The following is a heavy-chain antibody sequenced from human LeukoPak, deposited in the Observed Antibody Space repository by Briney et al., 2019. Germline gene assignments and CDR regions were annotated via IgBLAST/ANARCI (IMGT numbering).Heavy chain of an antibody. CDR2: LSGSDEST. D-gene: IGHD6-19*01. J-gene: IGHJ4*02. Sequence: GGSLRLSCAASGFTLSSYGMSWVRQAPGKGLEWVSSLSGSDESTYYADSVKGRFTISRDTSENTLYLRMNSLRAEDTAVYHCAKGRVSSNGWTLNDYWGQGTLVTVSS. CDR3: AKGRVSSNGWTLNDY. CDR1: GFTLSSYG. V-gene: IGHV3-23*01.